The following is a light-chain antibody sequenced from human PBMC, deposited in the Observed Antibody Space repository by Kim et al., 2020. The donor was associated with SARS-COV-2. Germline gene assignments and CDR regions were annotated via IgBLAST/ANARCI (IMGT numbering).Light chain of an antibody. V-gene: IGLV3-1*01. CDR1: RLGDRS. CDR2: QDT. CDR3: MAWDSTSSYV. J-gene: IGLJ1*01. Sequence: SYELTKPPSVSVSPGQTASIPCSGDRLGDRSACWYQQRPGQSPVLVIYQDTERPSGVPERFSASNSGNTATLTISGTQPVDEADYYCMAWDSTSSYVFGPGTKVTVL.